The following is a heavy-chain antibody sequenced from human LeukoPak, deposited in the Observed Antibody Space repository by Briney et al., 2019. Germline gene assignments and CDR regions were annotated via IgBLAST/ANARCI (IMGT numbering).Heavy chain of an antibody. CDR3: ARDSSSSWYYYYYMDV. Sequence: GGSLRLSCAASGFTFSGYSMNWVRQARGMGLEGVSSISSSSSYIYYADSVKGRFTISRDNAKNSLYLQMNSLRAEDTAVYYCARDSSSSWYYYYYMDVWGKGTTVTVSS. CDR2: ISSSSSYI. CDR1: GFTFSGYS. V-gene: IGHV3-21*01. J-gene: IGHJ6*03. D-gene: IGHD6-13*01.